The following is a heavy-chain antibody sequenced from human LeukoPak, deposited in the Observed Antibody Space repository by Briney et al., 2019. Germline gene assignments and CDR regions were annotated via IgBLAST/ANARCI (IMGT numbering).Heavy chain of an antibody. Sequence: ASVKVSCKASGYTFTGYYMHWVRQAPGRGLEWMGWINPNSGGTNYAQKFQGRVTMTRDTPISTAYMELTSLRSDDTAVYYCARAEVIDYWGQGTLVTVSS. CDR2: INPNSGGT. V-gene: IGHV1-2*02. CDR3: ARAEVIDY. CDR1: GYTFTGYY. J-gene: IGHJ4*02. D-gene: IGHD3-22*01.